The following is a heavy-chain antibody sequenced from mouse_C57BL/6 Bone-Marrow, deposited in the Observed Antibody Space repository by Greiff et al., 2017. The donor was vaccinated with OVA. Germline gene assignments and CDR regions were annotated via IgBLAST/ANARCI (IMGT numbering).Heavy chain of an antibody. CDR1: GYTFTDYY. CDR3: ARRFITTVVAPYFDV. J-gene: IGHJ1*03. V-gene: IGHV1-19*01. CDR2: INPYNGGT. D-gene: IGHD1-1*01. Sequence: EVQLQQSGPVLVKPGASVKMSCKASGYTFTDYYMNWVKQSHGKSLEWIGVINPYNGGTSYNQKFKGKATLTVDKSSSTAYMELNSLTSEDSAVYYCARRFITTVVAPYFDVWGTGTTVTVSS.